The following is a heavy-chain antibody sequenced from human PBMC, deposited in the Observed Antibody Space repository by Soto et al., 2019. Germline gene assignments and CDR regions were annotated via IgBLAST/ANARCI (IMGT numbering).Heavy chain of an antibody. J-gene: IGHJ5*02. CDR2: INSDGSST. CDR1: GFTFSDYW. D-gene: IGHD4-17*01. V-gene: IGHV3-74*01. Sequence: EVQLVESGGALVQPGGSLRLSCAASGFTFSDYWMHWVRQAPGKGLVWVSRINSDGSSTNYADSVKGRFTISRDNAKNTLYLQMNSLRAEDTAVYYCARGNYGGWFDPWGQGTLVTVSS. CDR3: ARGNYGGWFDP.